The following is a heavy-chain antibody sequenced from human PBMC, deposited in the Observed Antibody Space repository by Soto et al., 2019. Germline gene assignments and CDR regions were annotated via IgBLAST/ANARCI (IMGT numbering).Heavy chain of an antibody. CDR2: ISYSGHT. Sequence: PSETLFLACTVSGGSITSITNHYCSWIRQPTGKGLEWIGYISYSGHTSYNPSLKSRVILSVDTSKNQVSLNLASVTASDTAVYYCATQGFGTLHGLVDVWGQGTTVTVSS. CDR3: ATQGFGTLHGLVDV. CDR1: GGSITSITNHY. J-gene: IGHJ6*02. V-gene: IGHV4-59*08. D-gene: IGHD1-7*01.